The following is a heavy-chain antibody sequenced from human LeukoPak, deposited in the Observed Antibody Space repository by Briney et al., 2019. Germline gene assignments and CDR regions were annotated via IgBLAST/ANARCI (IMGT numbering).Heavy chain of an antibody. CDR2: ISSSSSYI. Sequence: GGSLRLSCAASGFTFSTYSMNWVRQAPGKGLEWVSSISSSSSYIYYADSVKGRFTISRDNAKNSLYLQMNSLRAEDTAVYYCARGRGYCSRTSCQNWFDPRGQGTLVTVSS. CDR1: GFTFSTYS. J-gene: IGHJ5*02. V-gene: IGHV3-21*01. D-gene: IGHD2-2*01. CDR3: ARGRGYCSRTSCQNWFDP.